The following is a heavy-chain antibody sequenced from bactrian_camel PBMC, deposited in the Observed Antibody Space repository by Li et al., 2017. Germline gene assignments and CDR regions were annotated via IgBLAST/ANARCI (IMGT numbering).Heavy chain of an antibody. CDR2: IWTAYGVT. J-gene: IGHJ6*01. CDR3: AARGPYCYTKLSVADFTY. CDR1: GWTLSDNY. Sequence: HVQLVESGGGSVQAGGSLRLSCQASGWTLSDNYAAWFRQVSGKDREAVAHIWTAYGVTYYADFVKGRFTISQDNAKNTVYLQMNSLKPEDTAMYYCAARGPYCYTKLSVADFTYWGQGTQVTVSS. V-gene: IGHV3S63*01. D-gene: IGHD2*01.